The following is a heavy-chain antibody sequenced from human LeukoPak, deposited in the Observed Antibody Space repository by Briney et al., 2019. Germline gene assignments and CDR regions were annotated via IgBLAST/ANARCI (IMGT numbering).Heavy chain of an antibody. Sequence: PGGSLRLSCAASGFTFDDYAMHWVRQAPGKGLEWVSGISWNSGSIGYADSVKGRFTISRDNAKNSLYLQMNSLRAEDTALYYCAKDIQDIVATTGAFDTWGQGTMVTVSS. CDR1: GFTFDDYA. CDR3: AKDIQDIVATTGAFDT. D-gene: IGHD5-12*01. V-gene: IGHV3-9*01. J-gene: IGHJ3*02. CDR2: ISWNSGSI.